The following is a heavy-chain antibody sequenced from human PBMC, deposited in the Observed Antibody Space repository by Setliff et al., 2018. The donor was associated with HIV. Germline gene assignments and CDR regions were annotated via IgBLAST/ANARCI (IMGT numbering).Heavy chain of an antibody. CDR1: GGSISSYY. Sequence: SETLSLTCTVSGGSISSYYWSWIRQPPGEGLEWIGYIFYSGSTNYNPSLKSRVTISLDTSKNQFSLKLTSVTAADTAVYYRASAGSGTRAPPRYWGQGTLVTVSS. CDR3: ASAGSGTRAPPRY. D-gene: IGHD1-1*01. J-gene: IGHJ4*02. CDR2: IFYSGST. V-gene: IGHV4-59*01.